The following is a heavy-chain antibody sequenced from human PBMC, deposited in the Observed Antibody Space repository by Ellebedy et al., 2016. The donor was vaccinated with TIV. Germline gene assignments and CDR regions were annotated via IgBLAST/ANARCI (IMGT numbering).Heavy chain of an antibody. V-gene: IGHV3-33*03. CDR3: AKVVKGSLDP. CDR2: IRYDGSEK. Sequence: GESLKISXAASGYTFSSHGMHWVRQAPGKGLEWVAVIRYDGSEKYYADSVKGRFTISRDNAKNSLYLQMNSLRAEDTAVYYCAKVVKGSLDPWGQGTLVTVSS. CDR1: GYTFSSHG. J-gene: IGHJ5*02. D-gene: IGHD3-10*01.